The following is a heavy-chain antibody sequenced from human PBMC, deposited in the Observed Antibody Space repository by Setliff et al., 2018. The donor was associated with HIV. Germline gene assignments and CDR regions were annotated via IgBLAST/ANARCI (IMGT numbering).Heavy chain of an antibody. J-gene: IGHJ4*02. CDR1: GEPFNGFY. D-gene: IGHD2-21*01. CDR3: ATTGQGRAYFDF. CDR2: VNPTGRP. V-gene: IGHV4-34*01. Sequence: PGGSLSLTCTVSGEPFNGFYWTWIRQPPGKGLEWIGDVNPTGRPNYSPSLKSRVTMSLDTSKNQFSLNLKSVTAADTALYYCATTGQGRAYFDFWGQGSLVTVSS.